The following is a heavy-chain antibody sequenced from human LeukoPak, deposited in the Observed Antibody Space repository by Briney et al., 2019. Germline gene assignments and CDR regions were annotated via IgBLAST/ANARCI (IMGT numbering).Heavy chain of an antibody. V-gene: IGHV1-18*01. CDR1: GYTLSEYG. J-gene: IGHJ4*02. Sequence: ASMKVSCKASGYTLSEYGISWVRQAPGQGLEWVGWITTYNGNRKYAEKFQGRVTMTTDTSTSTYYMEMRSLRSDDTAIYYCARDCGNGVCFPRDYWGQGTQLTVST. CDR3: ARDCGNGVCFPRDY. CDR2: ITTYNGNR. D-gene: IGHD2-8*01.